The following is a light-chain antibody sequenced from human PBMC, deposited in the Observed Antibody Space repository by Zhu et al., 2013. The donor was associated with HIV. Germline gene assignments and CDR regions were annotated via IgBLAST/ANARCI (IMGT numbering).Light chain of an antibody. CDR3: QQYNNWPLT. V-gene: IGKV3-15*01. Sequence: EIGITQSPATLSVSRGERATLSCRASQNINSNLAWYQQKPGQAPRLLIYAASTRATGIPARFSGSGSGTEFTLTISSLQSEDFAVYYCQQYNNWPLTFGGGTKVEIK. CDR1: QNINSN. J-gene: IGKJ4*01. CDR2: AAS.